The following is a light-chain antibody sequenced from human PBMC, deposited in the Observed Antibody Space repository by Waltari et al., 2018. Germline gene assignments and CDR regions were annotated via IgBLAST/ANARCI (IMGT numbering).Light chain of an antibody. CDR2: TDD. Sequence: SVLTQPPSASGAPGQRVTISCSGSSSHIGSHYVYWYQQLPGTSPKLPIYTDDQRAAGVPDRVSASKSGTSASLAISGLRSEDEADYYCAAWDDSPSGHVVFGGGTKLTVL. CDR1: SSHIGSHY. CDR3: AAWDDSPSGHVV. J-gene: IGLJ2*01. V-gene: IGLV1-47*02.